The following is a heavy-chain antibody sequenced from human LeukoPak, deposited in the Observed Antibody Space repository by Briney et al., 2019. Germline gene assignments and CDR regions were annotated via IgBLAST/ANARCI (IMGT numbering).Heavy chain of an antibody. CDR2: INWNSDSI. CDR3: ARDGAPYYYDSSGYYDY. CDR1: GFTFDDYA. V-gene: IGHV3-9*01. Sequence: PGGSLRLSCAVSGFTFDDYAMHWVRQVPGKGLEWVSGINWNSDSIGYADSVKGRFTTSRDNAKNSLYLQMNSLRAEDTAVYYCARDGAPYYYDSSGYYDYWGQGTLVTVSS. D-gene: IGHD3-22*01. J-gene: IGHJ4*02.